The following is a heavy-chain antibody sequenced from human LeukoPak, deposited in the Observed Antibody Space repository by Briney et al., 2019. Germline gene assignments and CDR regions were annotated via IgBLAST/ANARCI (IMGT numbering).Heavy chain of an antibody. J-gene: IGHJ4*02. CDR1: GGSITGGDYY. V-gene: IGHV4-61*02. CDR3: AREAYYYDSSGQNTLGY. D-gene: IGHD3-22*01. Sequence: SETLSLTCTVSGGSITGGDYYWSWIRQPAGKGLEWIGRIYTSGSTNYNPSLKSRVTMSVDTSKNQFSLKLSSVTAADTAVYYCAREAYYYDSSGQNTLGYWGRGTLVTVSS. CDR2: IYTSGST.